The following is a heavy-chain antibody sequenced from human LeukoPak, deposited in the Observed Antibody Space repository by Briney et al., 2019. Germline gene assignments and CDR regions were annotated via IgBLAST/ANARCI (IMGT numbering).Heavy chain of an antibody. V-gene: IGHV4-39*02. J-gene: IGHJ4*02. D-gene: IGHD5-18*01. Sequence: SETLSLTCTVSGGSISSSGYYWGWIRQPPGKGLEWIGSMYYSGSPHYNPSLKSRVTISVDKSKNHFSLELSSVTAADTAVYYCATNMIQLWAPDYWGQGTLVTVSS. CDR1: GGSISSSGYY. CDR2: MYYSGSP. CDR3: ATNMIQLWAPDY.